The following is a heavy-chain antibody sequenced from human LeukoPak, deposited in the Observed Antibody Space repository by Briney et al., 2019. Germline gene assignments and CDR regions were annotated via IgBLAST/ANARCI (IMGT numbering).Heavy chain of an antibody. CDR3: ARRSFDWLLSGWFDP. CDR2: MNPNSGNT. CDR1: GYTFTSYD. D-gene: IGHD3-9*01. V-gene: IGHV1-8*01. J-gene: IGHJ5*02. Sequence: ASVEVPCKASGYTFTSYDINWVRQATGQGLEWMGWMNPNSGNTGYAQKFQGRVTMTRNTSISTAYMELSSLRSEDTAVYYCARRSFDWLLSGWFDPWGQGTLVTVSS.